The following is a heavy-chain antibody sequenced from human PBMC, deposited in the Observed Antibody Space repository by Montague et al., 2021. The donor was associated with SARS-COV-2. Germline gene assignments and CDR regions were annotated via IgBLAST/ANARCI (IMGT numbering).Heavy chain of an antibody. CDR2: VFLSGNI. D-gene: IGHD1-7*01. CDR3: ARAHPRTIEF. V-gene: IGHV4-59*01. Sequence: SETLSLTCTVSGGSFSTYYWTWIRQPPSKGLEWIGNVFLSGNINRNPSLKSRVTMSVDTSKNQFFLDLSSVTAADTAVYYCARAHPRTIEFWGQGTLVTVSS. J-gene: IGHJ4*01. CDR1: GGSFSTYY.